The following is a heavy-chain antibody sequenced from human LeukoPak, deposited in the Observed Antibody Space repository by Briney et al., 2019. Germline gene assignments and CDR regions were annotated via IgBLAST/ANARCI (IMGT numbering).Heavy chain of an antibody. V-gene: IGHV4-59*08. CDR3: ARGGYARPPNFDY. D-gene: IGHD2-2*01. J-gene: IGHJ4*02. CDR1: GVSISSYY. CDR2: IYYSGST. Sequence: SETLSLTCTVSGVSISSYYWSWIRQPPGKGLEWIGYIYYSGSTNYNPSLKSRVTISVDTSKNQFSLKLSSVTAADTAVYYCARGGYARPPNFDYWGQGTLVTVSS.